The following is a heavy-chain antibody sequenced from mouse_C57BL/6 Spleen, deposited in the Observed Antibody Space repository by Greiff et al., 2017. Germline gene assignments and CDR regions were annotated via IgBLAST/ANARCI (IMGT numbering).Heavy chain of an antibody. CDR3: ASCWVRDYYAMDY. V-gene: IGHV1-50*01. J-gene: IGHJ4*01. Sequence: VKLQQSGAELVKPGASVKLSCKASGYTFTSYWMQWVKQRPGPGLEWIGEIDPSDSYTNYNQKFKGKATLTVDTSSSTAYMQLSSLTSEDSAVYYCASCWVRDYYAMDYGGQGTSVTVSS. CDR1: GYTFTSYW. CDR2: IDPSDSYT. D-gene: IGHD2-14*01.